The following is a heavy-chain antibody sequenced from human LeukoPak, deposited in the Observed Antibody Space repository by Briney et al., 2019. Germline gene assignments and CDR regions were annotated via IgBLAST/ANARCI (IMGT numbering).Heavy chain of an antibody. V-gene: IGHV3-73*01. CDR2: IRSKANTYAT. J-gene: IGHJ4*02. CDR3: TRQRLVAAALEDFDY. CDR1: GFTFSGSA. D-gene: IGHD2-2*01. Sequence: GGSLRLSCAASGFTFSGSAMHWVRQASGKGLEWVGRIRSKANTYATAYAASVRGRFTISRDDSNNTAYLQMNSLKTEDTAVYYCTRQRLVAAALEDFDYWGQGTLVTVSS.